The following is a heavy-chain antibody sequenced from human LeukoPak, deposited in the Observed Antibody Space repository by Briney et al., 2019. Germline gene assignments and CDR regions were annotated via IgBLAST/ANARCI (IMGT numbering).Heavy chain of an antibody. J-gene: IGHJ4*02. CDR2: IYYSGST. CDR1: GGSISSGDYY. Sequence: SETLSLTCTVSGGSISSGDYYWSWIRQPPGKGLEWIGYIYYSGSTYYNPSLKSRVTISVDTSKNQFSLKLSSVTAADTAVYYCARTPRRGTYDFWSGIVPDFDYWGQGTLVTVSS. CDR3: ARTPRRGTYDFWSGIVPDFDY. V-gene: IGHV4-30-4*01. D-gene: IGHD3-3*01.